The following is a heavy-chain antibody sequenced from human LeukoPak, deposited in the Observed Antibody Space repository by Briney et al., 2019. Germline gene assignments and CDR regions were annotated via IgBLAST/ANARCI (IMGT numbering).Heavy chain of an antibody. D-gene: IGHD4-17*01. Sequence: SETLSLTCAVSGYSISSSNYWAWIRQPPGKGLEWIGHIYYSGSVYYNPSLKSRVTMSVDTSKNQFSLKLSSVTAVDTAVYYCARKATTGPTKAAFDIWGQGTMVTVSP. CDR3: ARKATTGPTKAAFDI. V-gene: IGHV4-28*05. J-gene: IGHJ3*02. CDR2: IYYSGSV. CDR1: GYSISSSNY.